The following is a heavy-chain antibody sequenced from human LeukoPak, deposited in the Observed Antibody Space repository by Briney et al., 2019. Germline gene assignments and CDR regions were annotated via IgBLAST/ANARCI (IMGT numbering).Heavy chain of an antibody. CDR1: GYSFTSYW. CDR3: ARKGYCTSSRCHYGMDV. V-gene: IGHV5-51*01. D-gene: IGHD2-2*01. CDR2: IYPGDPDI. Sequence: GESLKISCKGFGYSFTSYWIAWVRQMPGKGLEWMGIIYPGDPDIRYGPSFQGQVTISTDKSENTAYLQWSSLKASDTAIYYCARKGYCTSSRCHYGMDVWGQGTTVTVSS. J-gene: IGHJ6*02.